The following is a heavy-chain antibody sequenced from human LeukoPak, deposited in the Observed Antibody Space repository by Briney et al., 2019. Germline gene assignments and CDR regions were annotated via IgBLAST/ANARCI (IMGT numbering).Heavy chain of an antibody. Sequence: GASVKVSCKASGYTFTGYYMHWVRQAPGQGLEWMGWISAYNGNTNYAQKLQGRVTMTTDTSTSTAYMELRSLRSDDTAVYYCARGPRSWNPYDYWGQGTLVTVSS. V-gene: IGHV1-18*04. CDR2: ISAYNGNT. CDR1: GYTFTGYY. J-gene: IGHJ4*02. D-gene: IGHD1-1*01. CDR3: ARGPRSWNPYDY.